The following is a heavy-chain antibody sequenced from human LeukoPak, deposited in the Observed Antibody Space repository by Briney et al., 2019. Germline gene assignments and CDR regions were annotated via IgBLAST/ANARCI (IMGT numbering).Heavy chain of an antibody. CDR1: GFTFRSYW. V-gene: IGHV3-7*01. CDR2: INQGGSVK. Sequence: PGGSLRLSCAASGFTFRSYWMSWVRQAPGKGLEWVANINQGGSVKYYVDSVKGRFTISRDDAKNSLYVQMNSLRDEDPAVYYCARVGYSGWNLEYWGQGTLATVSS. J-gene: IGHJ4*02. D-gene: IGHD5-12*01. CDR3: ARVGYSGWNLEY.